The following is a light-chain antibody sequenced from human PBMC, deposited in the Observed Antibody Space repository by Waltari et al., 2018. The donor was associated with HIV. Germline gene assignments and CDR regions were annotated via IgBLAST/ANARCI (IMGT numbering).Light chain of an antibody. Sequence: QSVLTQPPSASGTPGQRVTISCSGSSPNIGSKTVHWYQQLPGTAPKLLIYYNNQRPSVVPDRFSGSKSGTSASLAISGLQSEDEADYYCAAWDRSLNGPVFGTGTKVTVL. CDR3: AAWDRSLNGPV. CDR2: YNN. V-gene: IGLV1-44*01. J-gene: IGLJ1*01. CDR1: SPNIGSKT.